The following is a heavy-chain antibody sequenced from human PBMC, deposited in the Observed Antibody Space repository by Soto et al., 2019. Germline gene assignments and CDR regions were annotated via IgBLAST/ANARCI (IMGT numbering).Heavy chain of an antibody. J-gene: IGHJ5*02. Sequence: SETLSLTCAVYGGSFSGYYWSWIRQPPGRGLEWIGEINHSGSTNYNPSLKSRVTISVDTSKNQFSLKLSSVTAADTAVYYCASKSATDTNTWFDPWGQGTLVTVSS. D-gene: IGHD3-3*01. CDR2: INHSGST. CDR1: GGSFSGYY. CDR3: ASKSATDTNTWFDP. V-gene: IGHV4-34*01.